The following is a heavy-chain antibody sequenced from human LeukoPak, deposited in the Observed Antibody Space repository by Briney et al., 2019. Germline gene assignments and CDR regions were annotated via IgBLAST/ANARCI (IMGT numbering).Heavy chain of an antibody. CDR1: GFTFSSYE. CDR3: ARQGGDSSGSSDFQD. J-gene: IGHJ1*01. CDR2: ISSSGSTI. Sequence: PGGSLRLSCAASGFTFSSYEMNWVRQAPGKGLEWVSYISSSGSTIYYADSVKGRFTISRDNAKNSLYLQMNSLRAEDTAVYYCARQGGDSSGSSDFQDWGQGTLVTVSS. V-gene: IGHV3-48*03. D-gene: IGHD3-22*01.